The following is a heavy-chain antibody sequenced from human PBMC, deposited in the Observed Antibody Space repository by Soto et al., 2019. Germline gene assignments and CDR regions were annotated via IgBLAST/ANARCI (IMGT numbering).Heavy chain of an antibody. CDR3: ARGPAAGPYYYYYYGMDV. J-gene: IGHJ6*02. Sequence: PSETLSLTCTVSGGSISRYYWSWIRQPPGKGLEWIGYIYYSGSTNYNPSLKSRVTISVDTSKNQFSLKLSSVTAADTAVYYCARGPAAGPYYYYYYGMDVWGQGTTVTVSS. CDR2: IYYSGST. CDR1: GGSISRYY. D-gene: IGHD6-13*01. V-gene: IGHV4-59*01.